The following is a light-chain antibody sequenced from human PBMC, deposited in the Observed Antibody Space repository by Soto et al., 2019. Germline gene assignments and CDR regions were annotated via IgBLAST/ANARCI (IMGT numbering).Light chain of an antibody. CDR3: QQYSGTFLT. J-gene: IGKJ4*01. CDR1: QGVSVY. Sequence: IQMIQSPSTLSASVGDTVTITCRASQGVSVYLAWYQHKPGKAPKVLIHRTSTLESGVPSRFSGSGSGTEFTLTISDLEPDDFPTHYCQQYSGTFLTFGGGTKV. V-gene: IGKV1-5*03. CDR2: RTS.